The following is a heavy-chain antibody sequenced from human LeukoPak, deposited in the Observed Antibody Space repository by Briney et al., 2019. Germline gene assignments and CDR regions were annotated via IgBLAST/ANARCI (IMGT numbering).Heavy chain of an antibody. Sequence: GGSLRLSCVASGITFRNAWTSWGPKAPGKGLEWVGRFNSKTVVGTANYAAHARARFTVTSDYSQNTLYRQTSSLKTEDTAVYYCSYYYDSSRSDPTNDYWGQGTLVTVSS. J-gene: IGHJ4*02. CDR3: SYYYDSSRSDPTNDY. CDR1: GITFRNAW. D-gene: IGHD3-22*01. CDR2: FNSKTVVGTA. V-gene: IGHV3-15*01.